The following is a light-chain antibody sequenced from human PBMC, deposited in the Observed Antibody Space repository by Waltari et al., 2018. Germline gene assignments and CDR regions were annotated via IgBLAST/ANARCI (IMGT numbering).Light chain of an antibody. J-gene: IGLJ2*01. CDR1: SSNIGADYD. CDR3: QSYDSGLGDVV. CDR2: GNT. V-gene: IGLV1-40*01. Sequence: QSVVTQPPSVSGALGQSVTISCTGSSSNIGADYDVHWYPQLPGKATKVLIYGNTNRPSWVPDRFSGSKSDTSASLAITGLQAEDEGDYYCQSYDSGLGDVVFGGGTKLTVL.